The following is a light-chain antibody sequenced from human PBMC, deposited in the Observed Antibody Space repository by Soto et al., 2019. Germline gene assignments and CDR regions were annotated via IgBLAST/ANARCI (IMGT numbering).Light chain of an antibody. CDR1: QSVRTY. Sequence: EIVLTQSPVTLSLSPGERATLSCRASQSVRTYLAWYRVKPGQAPRLLIYDASSRASGVPARFSGSGSGTDFTLTISSLEPEDFALYNCQQRNSWPPITFXQGTRVEIK. V-gene: IGKV3-11*01. CDR3: QQRNSWPPIT. J-gene: IGKJ5*01. CDR2: DAS.